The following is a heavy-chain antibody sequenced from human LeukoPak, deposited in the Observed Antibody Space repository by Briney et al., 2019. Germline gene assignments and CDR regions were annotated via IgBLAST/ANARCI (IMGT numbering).Heavy chain of an antibody. Sequence: SETLSLTCAVYGGSFSGYYWSWIRQPPGKGLEWIGEINHSGSTNYNPSLKSRVTISVDTSKNQFSLKLSSVTAADTAVYYCASSYGSGSCPFDYWGQGTLVTVSS. J-gene: IGHJ4*02. CDR3: ASSYGSGSCPFDY. CDR1: GGSFSGYY. V-gene: IGHV4-34*01. D-gene: IGHD3-10*01. CDR2: INHSGST.